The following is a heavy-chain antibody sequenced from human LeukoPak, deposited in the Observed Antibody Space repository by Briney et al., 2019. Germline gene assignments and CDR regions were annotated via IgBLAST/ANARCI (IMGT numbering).Heavy chain of an antibody. Sequence: PSETLSLTCTVSGGSISSYYWSWIRQPPGKGLEWIGYIYYSGTTNYNPSLKSRVTISVDTSKNQFSLKLSSVAAADPAGYYCARQGYCSSTNCYRQFDSWGQGTLVTVSS. CDR3: ARQGYCSSTNCYRQFDS. D-gene: IGHD2-2*01. CDR2: IYYSGTT. V-gene: IGHV4-59*08. J-gene: IGHJ5*01. CDR1: GGSISSYY.